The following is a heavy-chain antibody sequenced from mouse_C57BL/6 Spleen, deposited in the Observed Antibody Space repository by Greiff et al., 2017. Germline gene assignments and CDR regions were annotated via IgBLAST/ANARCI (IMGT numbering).Heavy chain of an antibody. CDR2: IYPGDGDT. V-gene: IGHV1-80*01. D-gene: IGHD1-1*01. CDR1: GYAFSSYW. J-gene: IGHJ2*01. CDR3: ARGTAVVAPLDY. Sequence: QVQLQQSGAELVKPGASVKISCKASGYAFSSYWMNRVKQRPGKGLEWIGQIYPGDGDTNYNGKFKGKATLTADKSSSTAYMQLSSLTSEDSAVYFCARGTAVVAPLDYWGQGTTLTVSS.